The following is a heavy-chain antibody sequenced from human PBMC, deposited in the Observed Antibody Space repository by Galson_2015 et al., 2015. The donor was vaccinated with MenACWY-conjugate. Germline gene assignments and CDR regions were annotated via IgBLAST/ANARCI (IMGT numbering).Heavy chain of an antibody. D-gene: IGHD5-12*01. V-gene: IGHV1-18*01. Sequence: SVKVSCKASGYTFTSYGITWVRQAPGQGLEWMGWISAYNGNTNYAQKLQGRVTMTTNTSTSTAYMELRSLRSDDTAVYYCARWLPGTFDAFDMWGQGTMVTVSS. CDR3: ARWLPGTFDAFDM. J-gene: IGHJ3*02. CDR2: ISAYNGNT. CDR1: GYTFTSYG.